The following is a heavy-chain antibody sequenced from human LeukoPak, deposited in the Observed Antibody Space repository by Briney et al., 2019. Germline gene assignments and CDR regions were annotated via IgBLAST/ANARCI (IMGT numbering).Heavy chain of an antibody. D-gene: IGHD1-26*01. Sequence: GGSLRLSCAASGLFFSTNWMSWVRQAPGKGLEWVATIKPDGRDRYYVDSVKGRFTMSRDNGKNSVYLQMNSLRAEDTAVYYCASWEASTNYWGQGTLVTVSS. CDR1: GLFFSTNW. J-gene: IGHJ4*02. CDR3: ASWEASTNY. CDR2: IKPDGRDR. V-gene: IGHV3-7*01.